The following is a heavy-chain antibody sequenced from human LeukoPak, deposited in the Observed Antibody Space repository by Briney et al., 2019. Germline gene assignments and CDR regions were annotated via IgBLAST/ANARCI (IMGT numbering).Heavy chain of an antibody. CDR2: IYYSGST. CDR3: ARDRPLAFFDP. Sequence: SETLSLTYTVSVGSISSSSYYWRWIRQPPGKGLEWIGSIYYSGSTYYNPSLKSRVTISVDTSKNQFSLKLSSVTAADTAVDYCARDRPLAFFDPWDQGTLVTVSS. J-gene: IGHJ5*02. D-gene: IGHD2/OR15-2a*01. V-gene: IGHV4-39*07. CDR1: VGSISSSSYY.